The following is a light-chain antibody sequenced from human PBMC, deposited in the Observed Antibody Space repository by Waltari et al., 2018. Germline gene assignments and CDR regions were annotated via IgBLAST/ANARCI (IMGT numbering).Light chain of an antibody. Sequence: DIQMTQSPSSLSVSVGDRVTITCRASQRISSYLNWYQQIPGQAPKLLIYGASSLQSGVPSRFSGSGSGTHFALTISSLQSADFATYYCQQTYSTPHTFGQGPRWRS. CDR3: QQTYSTPHT. V-gene: IGKV1-39*01. CDR2: GAS. J-gene: IGKJ2*01. CDR1: QRISSY.